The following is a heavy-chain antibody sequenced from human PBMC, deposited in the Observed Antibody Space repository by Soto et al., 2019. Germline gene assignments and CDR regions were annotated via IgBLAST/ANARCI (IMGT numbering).Heavy chain of an antibody. Sequence: NPSETLSLTCAVSGGSISSGGYSWSWIRQPPGKGLEWIGYIYHSGSTYYNPSLKSRVTISVDRSKNQFSLKLSSVTAADTAVYYCARVEVYYDSSGYPYNWFDPWGQGTLVTVSS. D-gene: IGHD3-22*01. CDR1: GGSISSGGYS. J-gene: IGHJ5*02. CDR2: IYHSGST. V-gene: IGHV4-30-2*01. CDR3: ARVEVYYDSSGYPYNWFDP.